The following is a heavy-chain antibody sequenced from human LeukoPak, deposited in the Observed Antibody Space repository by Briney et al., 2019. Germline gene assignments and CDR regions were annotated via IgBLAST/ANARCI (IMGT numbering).Heavy chain of an antibody. D-gene: IGHD3-3*01. J-gene: IGHJ6*02. CDR3: ARAEPYYDFWSGYYGSGYYYGMDV. CDR1: GFTVSSNY. CDR2: IYGGGST. V-gene: IGHV3-66*01. Sequence: GGSLRLSCAASGFTVSSNYMSWVRQAPGKGLEWVSVIYGGGSTYYADSVKGRFTISRDNSKNTLYLQMNSLRAEDTAVYYCARAEPYYDFWSGYYGSGYYYGMDVWGQGTTVTVSS.